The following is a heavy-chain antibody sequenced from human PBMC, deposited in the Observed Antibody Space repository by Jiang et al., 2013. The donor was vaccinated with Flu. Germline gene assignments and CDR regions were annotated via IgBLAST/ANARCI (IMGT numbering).Heavy chain of an antibody. D-gene: IGHD4-23*01. CDR1: GGTFSSYA. CDR3: ARSREPGDRNSLNYWYFDL. CDR2: IIPIFGTA. Sequence: GAEVKKPGSSVKVSCKASGGTFSSYAISWVRQAPGQGLEWMGGIIPIFGTANYAQKFQGRVTITADESTSTAYMELSSLRSEDTAVYYCARSREPGDRNSLNYWYFDLWGRGTLVTVSS. J-gene: IGHJ2*01. V-gene: IGHV1-69*01.